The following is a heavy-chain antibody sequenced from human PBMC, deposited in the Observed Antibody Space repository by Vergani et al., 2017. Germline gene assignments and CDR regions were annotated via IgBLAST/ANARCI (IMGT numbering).Heavy chain of an antibody. CDR2: IYTSGST. CDR1: GGSISSGSYY. V-gene: IGHV4-61*02. D-gene: IGHD6-19*01. CDR3: ARAETAVAGNYYFDY. J-gene: IGHJ4*02. Sequence: QVQLQESGPGLVKPSQTLSLTCTVSGGSISSGSYYWSWIRQPAGKGLEWIGRIYTSGSTNYNPSLKSRVTISVDTSKNQFSLKLSSVTAADTAVYYCARAETAVAGNYYFDYWGQGTLVTVSS.